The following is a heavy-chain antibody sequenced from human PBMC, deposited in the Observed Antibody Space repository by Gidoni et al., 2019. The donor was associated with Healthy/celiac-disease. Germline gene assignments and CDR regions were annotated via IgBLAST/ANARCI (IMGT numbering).Heavy chain of an antibody. CDR2: INHSGST. CDR1: GGSFSGYF. V-gene: IGHV4-34*01. CDR3: ARGRGNHRYYDFWSGSQSFDY. Sequence: QLQLQQWGAGLLKPSETLSLTCAVYGGSFSGYFWSWIRQPPGKGLEWIGEINHSGSTNYNPSLKSRVTISVDTSKNQFSLKLSSVTAADTAVYYCARGRGNHRYYDFWSGSQSFDYWGQGTLVTVSS. D-gene: IGHD3-3*01. J-gene: IGHJ4*02.